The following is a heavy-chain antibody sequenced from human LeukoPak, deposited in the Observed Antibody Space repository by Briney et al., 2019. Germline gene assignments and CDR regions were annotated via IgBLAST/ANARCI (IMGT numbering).Heavy chain of an antibody. D-gene: IGHD1-14*01. CDR2: VSRTGSTK. J-gene: IGHJ4*02. V-gene: IGHV3-23*01. Sequence: GGSLRLSCVASGFTFSSFALDWVRQAPGRGLEWISVVSRTGSTKYYADSVKGRFTVSRDNSKNTLSLQMNTLRAEDTALYYCAKGHSRAGIITNFDYWGQGTLVTVSP. CDR3: AKGHSRAGIITNFDY. CDR1: GFTFSSFA.